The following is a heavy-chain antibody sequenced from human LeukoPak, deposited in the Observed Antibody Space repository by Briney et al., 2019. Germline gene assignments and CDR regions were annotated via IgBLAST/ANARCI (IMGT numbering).Heavy chain of an antibody. Sequence: ASVKVSCKASGYTFTGYYMHWVRQAPGQGREWMGRINPNSGGTNYAQKFQGRFTMTRDTSSSTAYMELSRLRSDDTAVYYCARDYYDSSSYSDYFDYWGQGTLVTVSS. J-gene: IGHJ4*02. D-gene: IGHD3-22*01. CDR3: ARDYYDSSSYSDYFDY. CDR1: GYTFTGYY. CDR2: INPNSGGT. V-gene: IGHV1-2*06.